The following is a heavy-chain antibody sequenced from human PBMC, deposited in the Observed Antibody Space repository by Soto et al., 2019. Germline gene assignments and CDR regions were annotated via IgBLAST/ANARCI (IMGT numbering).Heavy chain of an antibody. J-gene: IGHJ4*02. Sequence: LRLSCVASGFSFSNFAMNWVRQAPGKGLEWVSHISGSGDTTYYADSVKGRFTISRDNSKNTVYLQLNSLRADDTAVYYCAKDSLQGGNRGNYFDYWGKGNLVTVSS. CDR1: GFSFSNFA. V-gene: IGHV3-23*01. CDR2: ISGSGDTT. CDR3: AKDSLQGGNRGNYFDY. D-gene: IGHD5-18*01.